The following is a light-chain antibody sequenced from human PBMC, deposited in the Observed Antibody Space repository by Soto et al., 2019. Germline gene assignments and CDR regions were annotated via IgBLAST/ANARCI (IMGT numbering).Light chain of an antibody. CDR1: SSDVGGYNY. CDR2: EVS. J-gene: IGLJ2*01. CDR3: SSYAGSNNPV. V-gene: IGLV2-8*01. Sequence: QSVLTQPPSASGPPGQSVTISCTGTSSDVGGYNYVSWYQQHPGKAPKLMIYEVSKRPSGVPDRFSGSKSGNTASLTVSGLQAEDEADYYCSSYAGSNNPVFGGGTKLTVL.